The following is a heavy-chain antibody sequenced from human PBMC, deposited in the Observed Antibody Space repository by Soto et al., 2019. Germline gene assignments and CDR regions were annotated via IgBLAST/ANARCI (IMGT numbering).Heavy chain of an antibody. V-gene: IGHV1-69*13. CDR2: IIPIFGTA. CDR3: ARVPTVTQSYYYYYYGMDV. J-gene: IGHJ6*02. CDR1: GGTFSSYA. Sequence: ASVKVSCKASGGTFSSYAISWVRQAPGQGLEWMGGIIPIFGTANYAQKFQGRVTITADESTSTAYMELSSLRSEDTAVYYCARVPTVTQSYYYYYYGMDVWGQGTTVTVSS. D-gene: IGHD4-17*01.